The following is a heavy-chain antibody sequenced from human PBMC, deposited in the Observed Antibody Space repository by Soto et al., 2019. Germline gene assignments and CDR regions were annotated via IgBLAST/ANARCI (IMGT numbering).Heavy chain of an antibody. V-gene: IGHV1-69*06. CDR1: GGTFSSYA. CDR2: IIPIFGTA. CDR3: ARVRAVSIAAAGTGFDY. J-gene: IGHJ4*02. Sequence: ASLKVSCKASGGTFSSYAISWVRQVPGQGLEWMGGIIPIFGTANYAQKFQGRVTITADKSTSTAYMELSSLRSEDTAVYYCARVRAVSIAAAGTGFDYWGQGTLVTAS. D-gene: IGHD6-13*01.